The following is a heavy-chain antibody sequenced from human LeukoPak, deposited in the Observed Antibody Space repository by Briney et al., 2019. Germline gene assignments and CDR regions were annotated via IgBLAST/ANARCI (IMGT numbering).Heavy chain of an antibody. CDR1: GFTFSDYS. CDR3: AKDHRRGGSGSYTKSSFDY. J-gene: IGHJ4*02. Sequence: GGSLRLSCAVSGFTFSDYSMNWVRQAPGKGLEWVSSISDRGRYIFNADSVKGRFTISRDNSKNTLYLQMNSLRAEDTAVYYCAKDHRRGGSGSYTKSSFDYWGQGTLVTVSS. V-gene: IGHV3-21*01. CDR2: ISDRGRYI. D-gene: IGHD3-10*01.